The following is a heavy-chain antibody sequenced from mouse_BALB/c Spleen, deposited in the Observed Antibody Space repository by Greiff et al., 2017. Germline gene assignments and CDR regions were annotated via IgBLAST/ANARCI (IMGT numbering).Heavy chain of an antibody. D-gene: IGHD4-1*01. Sequence: EVQLQQSGAELVKPGASVKLSCTASGFNIKDTYMHWVKQRPEQGLEWIGRIDPANGNTKYDPKFQGKATITADTSSNTAYLQLSSLTSEDTAVYYCARALTGPLDDWGQGTTLTVSS. CDR2: IDPANGNT. CDR3: ARALTGPLDD. V-gene: IGHV14-3*02. CDR1: GFNIKDTY. J-gene: IGHJ2*01.